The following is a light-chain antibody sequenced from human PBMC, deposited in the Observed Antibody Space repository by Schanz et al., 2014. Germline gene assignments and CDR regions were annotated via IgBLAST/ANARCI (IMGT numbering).Light chain of an antibody. CDR1: SSDVGSYNL. J-gene: IGLJ2*01. CDR2: EVN. V-gene: IGLV2-8*01. CDR3: SSYAGNNKLL. Sequence: QSALTQPPSASGSLGQSITISCTGTSSDVGSYNLVSWYQQHPGKAPKLMIYEVNKRPSGVPDRFSGSKSGNTASLTVSGLQAEDEADYYCSSYAGNNKLLFGGGTKLTVL.